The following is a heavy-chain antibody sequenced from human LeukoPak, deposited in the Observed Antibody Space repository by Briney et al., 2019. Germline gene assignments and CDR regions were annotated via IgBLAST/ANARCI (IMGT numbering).Heavy chain of an antibody. J-gene: IGHJ4*02. V-gene: IGHV3-30*02. CDR2: IEKDGNTK. Sequence: GGSLRLSCAASGFTFSSYGMHWVRQAPGKGLEGVAFIEKDGNTKYYTDSVRGRFAISRDNSKNTLYLQMSSLRTEDTAMFYCTKARDFWTRRFFDYWGQGTLVTVFS. CDR3: TKARDFWTRRFFDY. CDR1: GFTFSSYG. D-gene: IGHD3/OR15-3a*01.